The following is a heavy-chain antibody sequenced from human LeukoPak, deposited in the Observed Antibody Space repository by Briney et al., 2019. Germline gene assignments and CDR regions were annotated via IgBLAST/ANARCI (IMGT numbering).Heavy chain of an antibody. V-gene: IGHV1-2*02. D-gene: IGHD3-10*01. Sequence: GASVKVSCKASGYTFTGYYMHWVRQAPGQGLEWMGWINPNSGGTNYAQKFQGRVTMTRDTSISTAYMELSRLRSDDTAVYYCAGGSRHAWFGELLFDYWGQGTLVTVSS. J-gene: IGHJ4*02. CDR2: INPNSGGT. CDR1: GYTFTGYY. CDR3: AGGSRHAWFGELLFDY.